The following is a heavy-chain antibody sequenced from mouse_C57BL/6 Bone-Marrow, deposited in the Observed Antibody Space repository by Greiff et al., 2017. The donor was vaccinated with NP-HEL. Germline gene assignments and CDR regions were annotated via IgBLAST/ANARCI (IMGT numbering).Heavy chain of an antibody. V-gene: IGHV1-82*01. D-gene: IGHD1-1*01. J-gene: IGHJ2*01. Sequence: LEESGPELVKPGASVKISCKASGYAFSSSWMNWVKQRPGKGLEWIGRIYPGDGDTNYNGKFKGKATLTADKSSSTAYMQLSSLTSEDSAVYFCARGFITTVVVDYWGQGTTLTVSS. CDR2: IYPGDGDT. CDR1: GYAFSSSW. CDR3: ARGFITTVVVDY.